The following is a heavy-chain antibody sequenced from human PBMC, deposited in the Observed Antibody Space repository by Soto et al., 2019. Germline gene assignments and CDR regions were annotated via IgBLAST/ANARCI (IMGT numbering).Heavy chain of an antibody. J-gene: IGHJ3*02. CDR2: ISSSSSTI. V-gene: IGHV3-48*01. Sequence: EVQLVESGGGLVQPGGSLRLSCAASGFTFSSYSMNWVRQAPGKGLGWVSYISSSSSTIYYADSVKGRFTISRDNAKNSLYLQMNSLRAEDTAVYYCARDLQVMITFGGVIDHAFDIWGQGTMVTVSS. D-gene: IGHD3-16*02. CDR3: ARDLQVMITFGGVIDHAFDI. CDR1: GFTFSSYS.